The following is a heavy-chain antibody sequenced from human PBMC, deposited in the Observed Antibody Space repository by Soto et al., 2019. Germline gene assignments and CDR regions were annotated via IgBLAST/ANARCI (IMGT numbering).Heavy chain of an antibody. J-gene: IGHJ5*02. D-gene: IGHD3-22*01. CDR1: GFTCSSYS. CDR2: ISSSSSYI. V-gene: IGHV3-21*01. Sequence: GGSLRLSCGASGFTCSSYSMNWVRQAPGKGLEWVSSISSSSSYIYYADSVKGRFTISRDNAKNSLYLQMNSLRAEDTAVYYCARERYYDSSGPNWFDPWGQGTLVTVSS. CDR3: ARERYYDSSGPNWFDP.